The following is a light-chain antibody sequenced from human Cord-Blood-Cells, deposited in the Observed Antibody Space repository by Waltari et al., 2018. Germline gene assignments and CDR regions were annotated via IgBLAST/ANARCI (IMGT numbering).Light chain of an antibody. Sequence: QSVLTQPPSASGTPGQRVTISCSGSSSTIGSNYVYWYQQLPGTAPKLLIDRNNQRPSGVPDRFSGSKSGTSASLAISGLRSEDEADYYCAAWDDSLSGRVFGGGTKLTVL. V-gene: IGLV1-47*01. CDR2: RNN. CDR1: SSTIGSNY. J-gene: IGLJ3*02. CDR3: AAWDDSLSGRV.